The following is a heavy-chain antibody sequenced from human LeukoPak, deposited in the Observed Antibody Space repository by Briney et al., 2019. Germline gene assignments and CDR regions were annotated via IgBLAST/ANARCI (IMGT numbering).Heavy chain of an antibody. J-gene: IGHJ4*02. Sequence: SVKVSCKASGGTFSSYAISWVRQAPGQGLEWMGRIIPIFGTANYAQKFQGRVTITTDESTSTAYMELSSLRSEDTAVYYCARDRGYYYGGWYFYWGQGTLVTVSS. CDR2: IIPIFGTA. CDR1: GGTFSSYA. V-gene: IGHV1-69*05. CDR3: ARDRGYYYGGWYFY. D-gene: IGHD6-19*01.